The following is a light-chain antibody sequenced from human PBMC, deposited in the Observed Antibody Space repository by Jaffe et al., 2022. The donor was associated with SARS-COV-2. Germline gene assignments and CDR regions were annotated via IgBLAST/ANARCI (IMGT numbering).Light chain of an antibody. CDR3: QLYGSTPLIT. V-gene: IGKV3D-20*01. Sequence: EIVLTQSPATLSLSPGDRATLSCGASQSVSSNFLMWYQQKPGLAPRLLMYEASSRATGIPDRFSGSGSGTDFTLTITRVEPEDFAIYYCQLYGSTPLITFGRGTRLEIK. CDR1: QSVSSNF. J-gene: IGKJ5*01. CDR2: EAS.